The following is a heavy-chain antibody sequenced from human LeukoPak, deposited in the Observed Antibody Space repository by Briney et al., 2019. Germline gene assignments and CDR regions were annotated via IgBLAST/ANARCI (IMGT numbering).Heavy chain of an antibody. CDR3: ARTASHMITFGGVASDY. J-gene: IGHJ4*02. D-gene: IGHD3-16*01. CDR1: GFTVSSNY. Sequence: GGSLRLSCAASGFTVSSNYMSWVRQAPGKGLEWVSVIYSGGSTYYADSVKGRFTISRDNSKNTLYLQMNSLRAEDTAVYYCARTASHMITFGGVASDYWGQGTLVTVSS. CDR2: IYSGGST. V-gene: IGHV3-66*01.